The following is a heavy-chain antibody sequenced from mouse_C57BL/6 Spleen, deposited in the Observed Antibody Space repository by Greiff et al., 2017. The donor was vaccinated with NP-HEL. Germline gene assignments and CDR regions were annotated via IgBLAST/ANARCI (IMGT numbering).Heavy chain of an antibody. CDR1: GFTFTDYY. CDR2: IRNKANGYTT. CDR3: ASYYDCDGPYAIDY. J-gene: IGHJ4*01. D-gene: IGHD2-4*01. V-gene: IGHV7-3*01. Sequence: EVQRVESGGGLVQPGGSLSLSCAASGFTFTDYYMSWVRQPPGKALEWLGFIRNKANGYTTEYSASVKGPFTISRDNSQSILYLQMNALIAEDSATYYCASYYDCDGPYAIDYWGQGTSVTVSS.